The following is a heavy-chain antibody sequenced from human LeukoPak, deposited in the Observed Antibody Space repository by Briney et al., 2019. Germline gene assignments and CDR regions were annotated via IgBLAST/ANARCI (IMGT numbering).Heavy chain of an antibody. CDR3: ARVNSYYYMDV. CDR2: IYHSGST. Sequence: SETLSLTCAVSGYSISSGYYWGWIRQPPGKGLEWIGSIYHSGSTYYNPSLKSRVTISVDTSKNQFSLKLSSVTAADTAVCYCARVNSYYYMDVWGKGTTVTVSS. CDR1: GYSISSGYY. J-gene: IGHJ6*03. V-gene: IGHV4-38-2*01.